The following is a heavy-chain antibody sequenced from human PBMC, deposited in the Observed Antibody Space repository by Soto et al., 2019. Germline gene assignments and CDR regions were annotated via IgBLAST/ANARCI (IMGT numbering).Heavy chain of an antibody. CDR1: GGSISSYY. J-gene: IGHJ6*03. CDR3: ARSRGSPGYYYYYYMDV. V-gene: IGHV4-59*01. CDR2: IYYSGST. Sequence: SETLSLTCTVSGGSISSYYWSWIRQPPGKGLEWIGYIYYSGSTNYNPSLKSRVTISVDTSKNQFSLKLSSVTAADTAVYYCARSRGSPGYYYYYYMDVWGKGTTVTVS. D-gene: IGHD2-15*01.